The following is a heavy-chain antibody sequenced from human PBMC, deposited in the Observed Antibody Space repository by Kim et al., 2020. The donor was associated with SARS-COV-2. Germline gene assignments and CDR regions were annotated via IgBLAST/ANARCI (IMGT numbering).Heavy chain of an antibody. V-gene: IGHV3-23*01. Sequence: AAPVECRFTVSRDNSKNTMYLQMNSLRAEDTAVYYCAKALVEIYYYYGMDVWGQGTTVTVSS. D-gene: IGHD6-6*01. CDR3: AKALVEIYYYYGMDV. J-gene: IGHJ6*02.